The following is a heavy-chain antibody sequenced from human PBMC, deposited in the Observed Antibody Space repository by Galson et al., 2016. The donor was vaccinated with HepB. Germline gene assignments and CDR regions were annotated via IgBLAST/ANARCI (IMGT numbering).Heavy chain of an antibody. CDR1: GFTFNLFG. Sequence: SLRLSCAASGFTFNLFGMHWVRQAPGKGLEWVSLIWYDGSNKDYRDSVKGRFTISRDISKNTLYLEMNSLRAEDTAVYYCARGGIQMWLPGYWGQGTLVTVSS. CDR3: ARGGIQMWLPGY. CDR2: IWYDGSNK. V-gene: IGHV3-33*08. J-gene: IGHJ4*02. D-gene: IGHD5-18*01.